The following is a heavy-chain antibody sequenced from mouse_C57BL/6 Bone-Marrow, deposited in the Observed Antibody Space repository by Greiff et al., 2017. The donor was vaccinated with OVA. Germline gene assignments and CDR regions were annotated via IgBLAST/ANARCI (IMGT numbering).Heavy chain of an antibody. CDR1: GYSFTGYY. D-gene: IGHD1-1*01. Sequence: EVQLQQSGPELVKPGASVKISCKASGYSFTGYYMNWVKQSPEKSLEWIGEINPSTGGTTYNQKFKAKATLTVDKSSSTAYMQLKSLTSEDSAVYYCARGGTTVVEGYWGQGTTLTVSS. CDR2: INPSTGGT. V-gene: IGHV1-42*01. CDR3: ARGGTTVVEGY. J-gene: IGHJ2*01.